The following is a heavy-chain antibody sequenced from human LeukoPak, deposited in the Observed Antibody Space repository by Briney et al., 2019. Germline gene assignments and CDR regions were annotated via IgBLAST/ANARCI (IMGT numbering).Heavy chain of an antibody. CDR3: VWGFGAPDY. CDR1: GGSFSAYY. J-gene: IGHJ4*02. Sequence: PSETLSLTCAVYGGSFSAYYWSWIRQPPGKGLEWIGEINHSGSTNYNPSLKSRVTISIDTSKNQPSLKLTSVTAADTAVYYCVWGFGAPDYWGQGTLVTVSS. CDR2: INHSGST. D-gene: IGHD1-26*01. V-gene: IGHV4-34*01.